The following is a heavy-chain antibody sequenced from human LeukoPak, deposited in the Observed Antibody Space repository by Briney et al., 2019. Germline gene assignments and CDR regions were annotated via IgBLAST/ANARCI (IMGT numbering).Heavy chain of an antibody. CDR1: GGSFSGYY. CDR2: INHSGST. Sequence: PSETLSPTCAVYGGSFSGYYWSWIRQPPGKGLEWIGEINHSGSTNYNPSLKSRVTISVDTSKNQFSLRLSAVTAADTAVYYCARAAASPRGYFDYWGQGTLVTVSS. J-gene: IGHJ4*02. CDR3: ARAAASPRGYFDY. D-gene: IGHD6-13*01. V-gene: IGHV4-34*01.